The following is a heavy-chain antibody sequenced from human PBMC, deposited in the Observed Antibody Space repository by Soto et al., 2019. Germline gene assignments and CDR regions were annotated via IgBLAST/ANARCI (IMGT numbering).Heavy chain of an antibody. Sequence: GGSLRLSCAASGLTFSNAWMNWVRQAPGKGLEWVGRIKSKTDGGTTDYGAPVKGRFTISRDDSENTLYLEMNSLRAEDTAVYYCAKDAYNWNYVPSLSPWGQGTLVTVSS. D-gene: IGHD1-7*01. V-gene: IGHV3-15*07. CDR3: AKDAYNWNYVPSLSP. CDR1: GLTFSNAW. J-gene: IGHJ5*02. CDR2: IKSKTDGGTT.